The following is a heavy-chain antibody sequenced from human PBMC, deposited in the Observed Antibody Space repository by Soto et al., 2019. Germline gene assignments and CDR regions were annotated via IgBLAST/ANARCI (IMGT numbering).Heavy chain of an antibody. CDR3: YDYGMDV. D-gene: IGHD3-3*02. J-gene: IGHJ6*02. Sequence: GGSLRLSCAASGFGVSNNYMSWVRQAPGKGLEWVSAINSGGNTYYADSLKLRSVTAADTAVYFCVRGQPHRITIFEVVIRSYDYGMDVWGQGTTVTVSS. V-gene: IGHV3-66*01. CDR1: GFGVSNNY. CDR2: INSGGNT.